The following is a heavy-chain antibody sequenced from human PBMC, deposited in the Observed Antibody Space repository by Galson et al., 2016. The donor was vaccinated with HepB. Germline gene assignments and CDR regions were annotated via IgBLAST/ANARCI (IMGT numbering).Heavy chain of an antibody. CDR2: IRGTTYGQTP. V-gene: IGHV3-49*03. CDR1: GFTFADYT. CDR3: TFVTIFRGAPRNFYYSGMDV. D-gene: IGHD3-10*01. J-gene: IGHJ6*02. Sequence: SLRLSCATSGFTFADYTWSWFRQAPGKGLEWVALIRGTTYGQTPNYAPSVEGRFTVSRDESQGIAYLEMGSLKTEDTGVYYCTFVTIFRGAPRNFYYSGMDVWGRGTTVTVSS.